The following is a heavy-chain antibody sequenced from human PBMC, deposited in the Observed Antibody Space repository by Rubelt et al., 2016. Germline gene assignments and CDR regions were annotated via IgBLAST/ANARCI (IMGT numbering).Heavy chain of an antibody. Sequence: QVQLVQSGAEVKKPGSSVKVSCKASGGTFSSYAISWVRQAPGQGLEWMGWMNPNSGNTGYAQKFQGRVTMTRNTSISTAYMELSSLRSEDTAVYYCARMVNDFWSGYHNWFDPWGQGTLVTVSS. CDR1: GGTFSSYA. D-gene: IGHD3-3*01. J-gene: IGHJ5*02. V-gene: IGHV1-8*02. CDR3: ARMVNDFWSGYHNWFDP. CDR2: MNPNSGNT.